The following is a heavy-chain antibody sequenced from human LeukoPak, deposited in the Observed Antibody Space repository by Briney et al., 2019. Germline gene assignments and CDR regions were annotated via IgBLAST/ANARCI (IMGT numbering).Heavy chain of an antibody. CDR3: ARDVRIRGSYYVEDY. Sequence: TSETLSLTCTVSGGSISTYYWSWIRQPAGKGLEWIGRFYTSGSTNYNPSLKSRVTMSVDTSKNQFSLKLSSVTAADTAVYYCARDVRIRGSYYVEDYWGQGTLVTVSS. D-gene: IGHD1-26*01. V-gene: IGHV4-4*07. J-gene: IGHJ4*02. CDR2: FYTSGST. CDR1: GGSISTYY.